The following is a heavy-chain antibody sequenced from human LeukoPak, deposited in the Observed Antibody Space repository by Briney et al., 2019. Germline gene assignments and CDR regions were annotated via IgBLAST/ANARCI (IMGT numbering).Heavy chain of an antibody. CDR3: AKDVRESSYYYYYYMDV. Sequence: GGSLRLSCAASGFTFSSYGMHWVRQAPGKGLEWVTFIRYDGSNKYYADSVKGRFTISRDNSKNTLYLQMNSLRAEDTAVYYCAKDVRESSYYYYYYMDVWGKGTTVTVSS. V-gene: IGHV3-30*02. CDR2: IRYDGSNK. CDR1: GFTFSSYG. J-gene: IGHJ6*03.